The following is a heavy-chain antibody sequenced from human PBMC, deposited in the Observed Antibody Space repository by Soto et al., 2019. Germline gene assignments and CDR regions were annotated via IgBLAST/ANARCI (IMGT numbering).Heavy chain of an antibody. Sequence: QVQLVESGGGVVQPGRSLRLSCAASGFTFSSYAMHWVRQAPGKGLEWVAVISYDGSNKYYADSVKGRFTISRDNSKNTLYLQMNSLRAEDTAVYYCARVYSSSWYVTFYYYYGMDVWGQGTTVTVSS. CDR3: ARVYSSSWYVTFYYYYGMDV. CDR1: GFTFSSYA. V-gene: IGHV3-30-3*01. D-gene: IGHD6-13*01. J-gene: IGHJ6*02. CDR2: ISYDGSNK.